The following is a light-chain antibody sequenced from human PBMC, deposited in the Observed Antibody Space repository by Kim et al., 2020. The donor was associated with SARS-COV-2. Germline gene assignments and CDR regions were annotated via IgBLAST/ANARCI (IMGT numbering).Light chain of an antibody. V-gene: IGKV3-20*01. CDR3: QQYGTSVT. CDR1: QSISRNS. Sequence: LAPGDRATLSCRASQSISRNSLAWYLQKRGQAPRLLIYGTSTRATGTPDRFSGSGSVTDFTLTISRLEPEDFAVYYCQQYGTSVTFGGGTKVDIK. J-gene: IGKJ4*01. CDR2: GTS.